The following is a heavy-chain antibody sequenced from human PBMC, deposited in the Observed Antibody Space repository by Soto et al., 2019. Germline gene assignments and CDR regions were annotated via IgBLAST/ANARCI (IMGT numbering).Heavy chain of an antibody. CDR2: ISWNSGSI. CDR3: AKDSVYSYGLYYFDY. Sequence: SLRLSCAASGFTFDDYAMHWVRQAPGKGLEWVSGISWNSGSIGYADSVKGRFIISRDNAKNSLYLQMNSLRAEDTALYYCAKDSVYSYGLYYFDYWGQGTLVTVSS. V-gene: IGHV3-9*01. D-gene: IGHD5-18*01. J-gene: IGHJ4*02. CDR1: GFTFDDYA.